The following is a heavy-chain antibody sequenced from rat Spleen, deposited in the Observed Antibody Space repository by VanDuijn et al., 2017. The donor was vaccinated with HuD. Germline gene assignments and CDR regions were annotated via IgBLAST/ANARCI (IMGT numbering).Heavy chain of an antibody. CDR1: GFTFSSFA. D-gene: IGHD1-4*01. CDR3: TRRGITNYFDY. CDR2: ITSGGSNT. J-gene: IGHJ2*01. V-gene: IGHV5-25*01. Sequence: EVQLVESGGGLVQPGRSLKLSCAASGFTFSSFAMAWVRQAPKKGLEWVATITSGGSNTFYPDSVKGRFTISRDNAKSTLYLQMDSLRSEDTATYYCTRRGITNYFDYWGQGVMVTVSS.